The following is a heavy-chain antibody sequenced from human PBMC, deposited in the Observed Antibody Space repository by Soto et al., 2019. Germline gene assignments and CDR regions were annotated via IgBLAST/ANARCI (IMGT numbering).Heavy chain of an antibody. CDR2: IYYSGST. Sequence: LTCTVSGGSISSYYWSWIRQPPGKGLEWIGYIYYSGSTNYNPSLKSRVTISVDTSKNQFSLKLSSVTAADTAIYYCAKDTYYYDSSGYYVFDYWGQGALVTVSS. D-gene: IGHD3-22*01. CDR1: GGSISSYY. V-gene: IGHV4-59*12. CDR3: AKDTYYYDSSGYYVFDY. J-gene: IGHJ4*02.